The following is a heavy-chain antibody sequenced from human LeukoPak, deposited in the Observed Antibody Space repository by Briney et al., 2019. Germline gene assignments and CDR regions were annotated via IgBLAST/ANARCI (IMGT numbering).Heavy chain of an antibody. D-gene: IGHD2-15*01. CDR3: AKPGDGCSGGSCYYFDY. Sequence: GGSLRLSCAASGFTFSSYAMSWARQAPGKGLEWISGISGSGGNTYYADSVKGRFTISRDISKNTLYLQMDSLRGEDTAVYYCAKPGDGCSGGSCYYFDYWGQGTLVTVSS. CDR2: ISGSGGNT. CDR1: GFTFSSYA. J-gene: IGHJ4*02. V-gene: IGHV3-23*01.